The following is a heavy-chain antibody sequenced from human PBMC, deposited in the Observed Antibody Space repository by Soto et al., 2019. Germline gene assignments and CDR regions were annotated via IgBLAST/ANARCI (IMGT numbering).Heavy chain of an antibody. CDR1: GYTFTSYD. D-gene: IGHD3-10*01. CDR2: MNPNSGGT. J-gene: IGHJ6*02. V-gene: IGHV1-2*04. CDR3: ARGGSLWFGELSAYYYGMDV. Sequence: ASVKVSCKAAGYTFTSYDINCVRQATGQGFEWMGWMNPNSGGTNYAQKFQGWVTMTRDTSISTAYMELSRLRSDDTAVYYCARGGSLWFGELSAYYYGMDVWGQGTTVTVSS.